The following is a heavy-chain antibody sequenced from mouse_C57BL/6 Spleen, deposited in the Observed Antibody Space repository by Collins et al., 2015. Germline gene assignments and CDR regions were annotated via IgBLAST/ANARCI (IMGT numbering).Heavy chain of an antibody. CDR1: GYTFTNYG. CDR3: ARGGRVRLAWFAY. Sequence: QIQLVQSGPELKKPGETVKISCKASGYTFTNYGMNWVKQAPGKGLKWMGWINTNTGEPTYAEEFKGRFAFSLETSASTAYLQINNLKNEDTATYFCARGGRVRLAWFAYWGQGTLVTVSA. D-gene: IGHD2-14*01. CDR2: INTNTGEP. J-gene: IGHJ3*01. V-gene: IGHV9-3*02.